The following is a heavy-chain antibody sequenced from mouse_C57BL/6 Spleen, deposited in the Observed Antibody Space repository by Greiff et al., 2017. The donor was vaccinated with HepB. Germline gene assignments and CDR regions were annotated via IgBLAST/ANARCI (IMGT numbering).Heavy chain of an antibody. Sequence: ESGPGLVKPSQSLSLTCSVTGYSITSGYYWNWIRQFPGNKLEWMGYISYDGSNNYNPSLKNRISITRDTSKNQFFLKLNYVTTEDTATYYCARGSDYDPWGFAYWGQGTLVTVSA. D-gene: IGHD2-4*01. J-gene: IGHJ3*01. CDR2: ISYDGSN. CDR3: ARGSDYDPWGFAY. V-gene: IGHV3-6*01. CDR1: GYSITSGYY.